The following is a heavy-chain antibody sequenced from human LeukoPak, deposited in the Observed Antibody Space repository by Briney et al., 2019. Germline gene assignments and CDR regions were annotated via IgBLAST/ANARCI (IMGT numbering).Heavy chain of an antibody. J-gene: IGHJ4*02. D-gene: IGHD6-13*01. CDR3: ARGQSSSWYVLSPIDY. Sequence: PGGSLRLSCAASGFTFSSYGMHWVRQAPGKGLEWVAVISYDGSNKYYADSVKGRFTISRDNSKNTLYLQMNSLRAEDTAVYYCARGQSSSWYVLSPIDYWGQGTLVTVSS. V-gene: IGHV3-30*03. CDR2: ISYDGSNK. CDR1: GFTFSSYG.